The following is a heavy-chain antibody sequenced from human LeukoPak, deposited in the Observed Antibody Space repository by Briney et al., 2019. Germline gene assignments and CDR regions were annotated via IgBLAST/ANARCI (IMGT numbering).Heavy chain of an antibody. CDR1: GGSISSSNYY. Sequence: SETLSLTCTVSGGSISSSNYYWGWIRLPSGKGVEWIGNIYYSGSTYYNPSLKSRLTISVDTSENQFSLKLSSVTAADTAVYYCARQALVIAVYWGQGTLVTVSS. CDR2: IYYSGST. J-gene: IGHJ4*02. CDR3: ARQALVIAVY. V-gene: IGHV4-39*01. D-gene: IGHD6-19*01.